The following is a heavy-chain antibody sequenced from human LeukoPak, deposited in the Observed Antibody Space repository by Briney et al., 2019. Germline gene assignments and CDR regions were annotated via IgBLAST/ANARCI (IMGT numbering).Heavy chain of an antibody. Sequence: GGSLRLSCAASGFTFSSYAMHWVRQAPGKGLEWVAVISYDGSNKYYADSVKGRFTISRDNSKNTLYLQMNSLRAEDTAVYYCARGRAESSYFDYWGQGTLVTVSS. J-gene: IGHJ4*02. CDR2: ISYDGSNK. CDR3: ARGRAESSYFDY. D-gene: IGHD1-14*01. CDR1: GFTFSSYA. V-gene: IGHV3-30-3*01.